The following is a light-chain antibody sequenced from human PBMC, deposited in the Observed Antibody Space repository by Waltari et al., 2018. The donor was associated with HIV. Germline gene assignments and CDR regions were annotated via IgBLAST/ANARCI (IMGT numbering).Light chain of an antibody. Sequence: QSVLTQPPSVSGVPGQRVTISCTGSSSNIGAGYGVHWYQQLPGTAPKLLIYGNSNRPSGVPDRFSGSKSGTSASLAITGLQAEDEADYYCQSYDSSLSGSVFGGGTKLTVL. CDR2: GNS. J-gene: IGLJ3*02. CDR1: SSNIGAGYG. V-gene: IGLV1-40*01. CDR3: QSYDSSLSGSV.